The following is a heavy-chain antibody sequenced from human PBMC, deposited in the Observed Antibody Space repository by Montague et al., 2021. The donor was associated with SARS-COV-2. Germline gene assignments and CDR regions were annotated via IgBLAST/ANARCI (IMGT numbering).Heavy chain of an antibody. Sequence: SETLSLTCTVSGDSISSFYWNWIRQPAGKGLEWIGHIYASGGTNYNPSLQSRVTMSVDTSKSQFSLKLNSVTAADTAVYYCGRVVEDATPVVDYWGRGTLVTVSS. CDR3: GRVVEDATPVVDY. J-gene: IGHJ4*02. V-gene: IGHV4-4*07. CDR2: IYASGGT. D-gene: IGHD2-15*01. CDR1: GDSISSFY.